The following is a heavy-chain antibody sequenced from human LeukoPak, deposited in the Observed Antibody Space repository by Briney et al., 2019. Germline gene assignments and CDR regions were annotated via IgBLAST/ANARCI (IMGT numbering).Heavy chain of an antibody. D-gene: IGHD4-17*01. V-gene: IGHV1-2*04. Sequence: VASVKVSRKASGYTFTGYYMHWVRQAPGQGLEWMGWINPNSGGTNYAQKFQGWVTMTRDTSISTAYMELSRLRSDDTAVYYCARADYGDYANRGWFDPWGQGTLVTVSS. CDR3: ARADYGDYANRGWFDP. CDR1: GYTFTGYY. J-gene: IGHJ5*02. CDR2: INPNSGGT.